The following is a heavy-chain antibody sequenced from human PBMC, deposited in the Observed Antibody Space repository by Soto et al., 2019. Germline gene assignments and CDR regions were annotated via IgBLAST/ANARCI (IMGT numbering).Heavy chain of an antibody. CDR1: GFTFSSYA. D-gene: IGHD6-19*01. V-gene: IGHV3-23*01. CDR3: AREDSGWYGEFFQH. J-gene: IGHJ1*01. Sequence: DVQLLESGGGLVQPGGSLRLSCAASGFTFSSYAMSWVRQAPGQGLEWVSKIGGRDGSTDYADAVKGRFTISRDNSKKTLHLQMSSLRAEDTAVYYCAREDSGWYGEFFQHWGQGTLVTVAS. CDR2: IGGRDGST.